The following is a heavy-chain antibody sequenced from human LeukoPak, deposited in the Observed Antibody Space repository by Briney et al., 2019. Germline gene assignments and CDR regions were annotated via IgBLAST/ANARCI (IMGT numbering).Heavy chain of an antibody. CDR1: GGSISSYY. D-gene: IGHD2-15*01. CDR2: IYYSGST. Sequence: PSETLSLTCAASGGSISSYYWSWIRQPPGKGLEWIGNIYYSGSTNYNSSLKSRVTISIDRSKNQFSLKLNSVTAADTAVYYCARDATGANWYLDLWGRGTLVTVSS. V-gene: IGHV4-59*01. CDR3: ARDATGANWYLDL. J-gene: IGHJ2*01.